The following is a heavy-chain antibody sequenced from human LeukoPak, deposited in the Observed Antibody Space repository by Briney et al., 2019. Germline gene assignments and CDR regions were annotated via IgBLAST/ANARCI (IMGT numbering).Heavy chain of an antibody. J-gene: IGHJ4*02. D-gene: IGHD2-15*01. Sequence: PGGSLRLLCTASGFTFSNYAMSWVRQAPGKGLEWVSTISGSDGSTYYADSVKGRFTISRDNSKNTLYLQMNSLRVEDTAIYYCAKGRGYCTGGSCYSDYWGQGTLVTVSS. CDR1: GFTFSNYA. V-gene: IGHV3-23*01. CDR2: ISGSDGST. CDR3: AKGRGYCTGGSCYSDY.